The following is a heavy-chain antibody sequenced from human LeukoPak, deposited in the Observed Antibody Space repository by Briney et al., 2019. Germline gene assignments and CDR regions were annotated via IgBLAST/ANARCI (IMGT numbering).Heavy chain of an antibody. V-gene: IGHV4-39*01. J-gene: IGHJ4*02. CDR1: GGSISSSSYY. CDR2: IYYSGST. D-gene: IGHD2-15*01. Sequence: PSETLSLTCTVSGGSISSSSYYWGWIRQPPGKGLEWIGSIYYSGSTYYNPSLKSRVTISVDTSKNQFSLKLSSVTAADTAVYYCAITSRYCSGGTCYSTRAGHWGPGTLVTVSS. CDR3: AITSRYCSGGTCYSTRAGH.